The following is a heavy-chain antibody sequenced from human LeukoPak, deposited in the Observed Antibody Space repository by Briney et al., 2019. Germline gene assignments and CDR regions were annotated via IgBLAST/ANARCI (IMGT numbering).Heavy chain of an antibody. CDR3: AKGRGYSYGYLADY. V-gene: IGHV3-30*18. D-gene: IGHD5-18*01. CDR2: ISYDGSNK. CDR1: GFTFSSYG. J-gene: IGHJ4*02. Sequence: GSLRLSCAASGFTFSSYGMHWVRQAPGKGLEWVAVISYDGSNKYYADSVKGRFTISRDNAKNSLYLQMNSLRAEDTALYYCAKGRGYSYGYLADYWGQGTLVTVSS.